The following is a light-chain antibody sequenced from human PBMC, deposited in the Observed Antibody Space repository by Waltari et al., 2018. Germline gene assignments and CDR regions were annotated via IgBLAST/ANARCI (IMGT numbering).Light chain of an antibody. V-gene: IGLV2-14*01. J-gene: IGLJ1*01. CDR3: SSYTSSSTYV. Sequence: QSALTQPASVSGSPGQSITISCSGTRSDIGAYNYFSWFQQHPVKVPKLMIYEVSNRPSGISNRFSGSKSGNTASLTISRLQAEDEADYYCSSYTSSSTYVFGTGTRVTVL. CDR2: EVS. CDR1: RSDIGAYNY.